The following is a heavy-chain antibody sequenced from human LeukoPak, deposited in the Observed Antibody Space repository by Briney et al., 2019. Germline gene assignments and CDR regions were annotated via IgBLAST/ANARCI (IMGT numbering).Heavy chain of an antibody. CDR3: AKDRDDYGNDW. Sequence: AGSLRLSCAASGFTFSSYGMHWVRQAPGKGLEWVALIRSGGSKFYADSVKGRFTISRDNSENTVFLQMNSLTPEDTALYYCAKDRDDYGNDWWGQGTLVTVPS. J-gene: IGHJ4*02. D-gene: IGHD4-17*01. V-gene: IGHV3-30*02. CDR1: GFTFSSYG. CDR2: IRSGGSK.